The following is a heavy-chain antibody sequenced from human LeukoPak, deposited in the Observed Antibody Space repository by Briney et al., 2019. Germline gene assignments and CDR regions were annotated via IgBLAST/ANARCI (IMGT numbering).Heavy chain of an antibody. V-gene: IGHV4-39*07. CDR2: MYYSGST. Sequence: SETLSLTCTVSGGSISSSSYYWGWIRQPPGKGPEWIVSMYYSGSTFYNPSLKSRVTVSVDTSKNQFSLKLSSVTAADTAVYYCARDRNYYDSSGPPFQHWGQGTLVTVSS. CDR1: GGSISSSSYY. J-gene: IGHJ1*01. D-gene: IGHD3-22*01. CDR3: ARDRNYYDSSGPPFQH.